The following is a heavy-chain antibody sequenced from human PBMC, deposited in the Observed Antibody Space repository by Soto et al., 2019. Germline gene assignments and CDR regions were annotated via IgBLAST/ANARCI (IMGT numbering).Heavy chain of an antibody. CDR2: IYPGDSDT. V-gene: IGHV5-51*01. D-gene: IGHD2-15*01. CDR3: ARYCSGGSCSDWFDP. Sequence: GESLKISCKGSGYSFTSYWIGWVRQMPGKGLEWMGIIYPGDSDTRYSPSFQGQVTISADKSISTAYLQWSSLKASDTAMYYCARYCSGGSCSDWFDPWGQGTLVTVSS. J-gene: IGHJ5*02. CDR1: GYSFTSYW.